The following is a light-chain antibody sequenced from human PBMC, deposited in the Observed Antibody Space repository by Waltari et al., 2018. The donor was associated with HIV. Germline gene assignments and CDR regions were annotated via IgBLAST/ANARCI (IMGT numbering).Light chain of an antibody. CDR3: SSYAGNNNYV. Sequence: QPALTQPPSASGSPGQPLTIPSTRTSLDIGTLTYVSWYQQHPGRAPNLLIYEVNKRPSGVPDRFSGSKSANTASLTVSGLQVADEADYYCSSYAGNNNYVFGTGTRVTVL. CDR2: EVN. J-gene: IGLJ1*01. V-gene: IGLV2-8*01. CDR1: SLDIGTLTY.